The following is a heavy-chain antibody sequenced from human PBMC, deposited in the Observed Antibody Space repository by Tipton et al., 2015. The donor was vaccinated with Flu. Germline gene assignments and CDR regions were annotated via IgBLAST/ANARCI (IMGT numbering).Heavy chain of an antibody. CDR2: IDWDDDK. Sequence: LVKPTQTLTLTCTFSGLSLSTSGMCVSWIRQPPGKALEWLALIDWDDDKYYSTSLKTRLTISKDTSRSQVVLTMTNMDPVDTATYFCARIHGARGNPLNKFYFDFWGQGTLVTVSS. D-gene: IGHD4-23*01. CDR3: ARIHGARGNPLNKFYFDF. J-gene: IGHJ4*02. CDR1: GLSLSTSGMC. V-gene: IGHV2-70*01.